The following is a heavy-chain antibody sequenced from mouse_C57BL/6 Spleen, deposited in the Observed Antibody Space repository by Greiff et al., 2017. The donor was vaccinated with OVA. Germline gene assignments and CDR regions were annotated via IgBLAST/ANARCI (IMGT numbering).Heavy chain of an antibody. J-gene: IGHJ4*01. V-gene: IGHV5-17*01. CDR3: ARTGSSYVYYAMDY. D-gene: IGHD1-1*01. Sequence: EVQLVESGGGLVKPGGSLKLSCAASGFTFRDYGMHWVRQAPEKGLELVAYISRGSSTIYSADTVKGRFTISRDNAKNTLCLQMTSLRSEDTAMYYCARTGSSYVYYAMDYWGQGTSVTVSS. CDR2: ISRGSSTI. CDR1: GFTFRDYG.